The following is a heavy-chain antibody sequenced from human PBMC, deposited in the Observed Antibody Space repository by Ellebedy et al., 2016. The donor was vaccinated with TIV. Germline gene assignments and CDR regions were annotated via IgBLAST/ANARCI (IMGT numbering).Heavy chain of an antibody. J-gene: IGHJ3*01. Sequence: GESLKISCVASGFTFSDYSMSWVRQAPGKGLEWVSRISLSVNTMYYADSVQGRFTISRDNAKNSLFLQMNNLRADDTPVYFCARDPVGVGPAFDVWGQGTMVTVSS. D-gene: IGHD4-23*01. CDR3: ARDPVGVGPAFDV. V-gene: IGHV3-11*01. CDR2: ISLSVNTM. CDR1: GFTFSDYS.